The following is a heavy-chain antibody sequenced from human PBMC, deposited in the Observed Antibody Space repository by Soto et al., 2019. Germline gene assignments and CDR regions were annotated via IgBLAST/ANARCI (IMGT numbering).Heavy chain of an antibody. Sequence: GSLRLSCAASGFSVSSNYMSWVRQAPGKGLEWVSVIYSGGNTHYADFVKGRFTISRDNSKNTLYLQMNSLRAEDTAVYYCARDSTWIPYYHYGMDVWGQGTTVTVSS. CDR1: GFSVSSNY. V-gene: IGHV3-53*01. CDR3: ARDSTWIPYYHYGMDV. J-gene: IGHJ6*02. D-gene: IGHD5-18*01. CDR2: IYSGGNT.